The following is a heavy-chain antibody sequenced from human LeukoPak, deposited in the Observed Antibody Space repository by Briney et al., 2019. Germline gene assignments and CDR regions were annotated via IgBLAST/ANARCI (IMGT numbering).Heavy chain of an antibody. J-gene: IGHJ6*02. V-gene: IGHV4-59*06. CDR3: ASVRGYSGYDWSPYYYYGMDV. Sequence: PSETLSLTCTVSGGSISSYYWSWIRQHPGKGLEWIGYIYYSGSTYYNPSLKSRVTISVDTSKNQFSLKLSSVTAADTAVYYCASVRGYSGYDWSPYYYYGMDVWGQGTTVTVSS. D-gene: IGHD5-12*01. CDR1: GGSISSYY. CDR2: IYYSGST.